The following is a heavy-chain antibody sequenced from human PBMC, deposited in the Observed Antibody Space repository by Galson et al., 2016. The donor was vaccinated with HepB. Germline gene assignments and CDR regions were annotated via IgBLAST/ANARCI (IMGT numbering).Heavy chain of an antibody. CDR1: GLTFSNSW. V-gene: IGHV3-7*03. CDR2: IKHDGSEI. J-gene: IGHJ4*02. Sequence: SLRLSCAASGLTFSNSWMSWVRQAPGKGLEWVANIKHDGSEIYYVDSVKGRFTVSRDNAKNSLYLQMRSLRAEDTAVYYCATRSDHSIFDRWGQGALVTVSS. CDR3: ATRSDHSIFDR. D-gene: IGHD3-16*02.